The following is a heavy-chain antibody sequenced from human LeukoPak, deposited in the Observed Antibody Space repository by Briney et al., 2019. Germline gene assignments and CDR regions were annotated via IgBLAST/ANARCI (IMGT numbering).Heavy chain of an antibody. Sequence: GGSLRLSWAASGFPFGTYSMNWLRLAPGQGLAWVSSISPDSNYKYYVDSVKGRFTISRDNAKSSLYLQMNSLRAEDTAVYYCVRGGYRGFDYEYWGQGTLVTVSS. CDR1: GFPFGTYS. CDR2: ISPDSNYK. J-gene: IGHJ4*02. D-gene: IGHD5-12*01. CDR3: VRGGYRGFDYEY. V-gene: IGHV3-21*01.